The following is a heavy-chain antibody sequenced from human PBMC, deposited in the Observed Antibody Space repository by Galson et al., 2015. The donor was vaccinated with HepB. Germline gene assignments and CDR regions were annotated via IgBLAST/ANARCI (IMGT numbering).Heavy chain of an antibody. CDR2: IYYNGDT. V-gene: IGHV4-59*08. CDR3: ARHPGRGSVGYAFDL. J-gene: IGHJ4*02. Sequence: SETLSLTCSVSHGSINNYYWSWIRQSPGNRLEWIGYIYYNGDTNYNPSLGYRVRMSVDTSINQVSLWLTSVTAADTAVYYCARHPGRGSVGYAFDLWGQRTLVTVSA. CDR1: HGSINNYY. D-gene: IGHD2-2*01.